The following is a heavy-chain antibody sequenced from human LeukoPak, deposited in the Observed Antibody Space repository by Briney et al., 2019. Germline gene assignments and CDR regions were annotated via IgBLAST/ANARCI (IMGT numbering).Heavy chain of an antibody. Sequence: PSETLSLTCTVSGGSISSSSYYWGWIRQPPGKGLEWIGSLYYSGSTYYNPSLKSRVTISVDTSKKQFSLKLSSVTAADTAVYYCARLSPYYDILTSSSYYFDYWGQGTLVTVSS. J-gene: IGHJ4*02. D-gene: IGHD3-9*01. CDR2: LYYSGST. V-gene: IGHV4-39*01. CDR3: ARLSPYYDILTSSSYYFDY. CDR1: GGSISSSSYY.